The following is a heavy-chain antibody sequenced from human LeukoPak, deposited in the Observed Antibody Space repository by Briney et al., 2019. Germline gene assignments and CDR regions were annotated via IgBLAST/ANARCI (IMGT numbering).Heavy chain of an antibody. J-gene: IGHJ4*02. D-gene: IGHD3-10*01. V-gene: IGHV3-30*04. CDR1: GFTFSRYA. Sequence: PGGTLRLSCAASGFTFSRYAMQWVRQAPGKGLEGVAVISYDGSNKECAESVKGRFTISRDNSKTTLYLQMNSLRAEDTAVYYCARDGAPYYYGSGSYYILFDYWGQGTLVTVSS. CDR3: ARDGAPYYYGSGSYYILFDY. CDR2: ISYDGSNK.